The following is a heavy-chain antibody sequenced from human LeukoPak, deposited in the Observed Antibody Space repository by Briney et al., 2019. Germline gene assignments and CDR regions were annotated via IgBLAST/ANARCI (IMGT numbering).Heavy chain of an antibody. J-gene: IGHJ3*02. CDR3: ARGKLAPGAFDI. CDR1: GGSISSYY. D-gene: IGHD6-13*01. V-gene: IGHV4-59*01. Sequence: SETLSLTCTVSGGSISSYYWSWIRQPPGKGLEWIGYIYYSGSTNYNPSLKSRVTISVDTSKNQFSLKLSSVTAADTAVYYCARGKLAPGAFDIWGQGTMVTVSS. CDR2: IYYSGST.